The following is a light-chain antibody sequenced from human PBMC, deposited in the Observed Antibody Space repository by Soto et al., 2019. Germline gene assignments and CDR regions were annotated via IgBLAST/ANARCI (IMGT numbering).Light chain of an antibody. J-gene: IGKJ2*01. CDR2: GAS. V-gene: IGKV3-20*01. CDR3: QQYDTAPHT. CDR1: QSVSSSQ. Sequence: EIVLTQAPGTLSLSPGESATLSCRASQSVSSSQVAWYQQKPGQAPRLIIYGASSRATGISDRFRGVGSETDFTLTINRLEPEDFAVYYCQQYDTAPHTFGQGTKLEIK.